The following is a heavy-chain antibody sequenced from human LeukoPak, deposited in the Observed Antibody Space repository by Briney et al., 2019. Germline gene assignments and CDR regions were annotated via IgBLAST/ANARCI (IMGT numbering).Heavy chain of an antibody. CDR1: GFTFNSYA. D-gene: IGHD3-9*01. Sequence: GSLRLSCAASGFTFNSYAMSWVRQAPGKGLEWIGHNQNPSYNPSLKSRVVISIHTSRNQFSLTLNTVTAADTATYFCVTYFVNGGGRGHWGPGALVTVSS. CDR3: VTYFVNGGGRGH. V-gene: IGHV4-59*01. CDR2: NQNP. J-gene: IGHJ4*02.